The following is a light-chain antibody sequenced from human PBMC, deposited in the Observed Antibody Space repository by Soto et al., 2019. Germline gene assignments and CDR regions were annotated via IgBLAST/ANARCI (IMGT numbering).Light chain of an antibody. J-gene: IGKJ5*01. V-gene: IGKV1-39*01. Sequence: DIPTTQSPSSLSASVGDRVTIPCRASQSISGYLNWYQQKPGKAPKLLIYAASSLQSGVPSRFSGSGSGTDFTFTISSLQPEDFATYYCQQADSFPITCGQGTRWRL. CDR2: AAS. CDR1: QSISGY. CDR3: QQADSFPIT.